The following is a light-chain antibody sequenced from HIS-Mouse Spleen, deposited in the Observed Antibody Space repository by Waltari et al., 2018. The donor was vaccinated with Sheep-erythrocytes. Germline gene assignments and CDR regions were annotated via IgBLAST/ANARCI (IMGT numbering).Light chain of an antibody. Sequence: SYDLTQPPSVSVSPGQPANITCSGYHSGDKYACWYQQKPGQSPVLVIYQDSKRPSGIPERFSGSNSGNTATLTISGTQAMDEADYYCQAWDSSTAVFGGGTKLTVL. J-gene: IGLJ2*01. CDR3: QAWDSSTAV. CDR2: QDS. CDR1: HSGDKY. V-gene: IGLV3-1*01.